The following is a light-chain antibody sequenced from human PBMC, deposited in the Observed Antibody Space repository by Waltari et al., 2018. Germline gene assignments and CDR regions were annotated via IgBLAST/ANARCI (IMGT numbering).Light chain of an antibody. Sequence: DIVMTQSPDSLAVSLGARATINCKSSQSVLYSSNNENYLAWYQQKPGQPPKLLIFWASIRESGVPDRFSGSGSGTDFTLTINGLQAEDVAVYYCQQYYGTPLTFGQGTKVEIK. CDR3: QQYYGTPLT. J-gene: IGKJ1*01. CDR1: QSVLYSSNNENY. CDR2: WAS. V-gene: IGKV4-1*01.